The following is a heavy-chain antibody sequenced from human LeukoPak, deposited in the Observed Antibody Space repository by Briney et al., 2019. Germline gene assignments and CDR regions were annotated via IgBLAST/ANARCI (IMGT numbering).Heavy chain of an antibody. CDR3: ARGYDILTGYSFDY. D-gene: IGHD3-9*01. CDR2: INHSGST. J-gene: IGHJ4*02. V-gene: IGHV4-34*01. CDR1: GGSFSGYY. Sequence: PSETLSLTCAVYGGSFSGYYWSWIRQPPGKGLEWIGEINHSGSTNYNPSLKSRVTISVDTSKSQFSLKLSSVTAADTAVYYCARGYDILTGYSFDYWGQGTLVTVSS.